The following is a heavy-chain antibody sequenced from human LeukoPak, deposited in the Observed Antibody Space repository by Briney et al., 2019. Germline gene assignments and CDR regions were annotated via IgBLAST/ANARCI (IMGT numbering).Heavy chain of an antibody. D-gene: IGHD3-3*01. J-gene: IGHJ4*02. V-gene: IGHV1-2*02. CDR3: ARAPGSNPIYYFDY. Sequence: ASVKVSCKASGYTFTGYYMHWVRLAPGQGREWMGWINPTIGGTNVAQKFQGRVTMTKDTSISTAYMELSRLRSDDTAVYYCARAPGSNPIYYFDYWGQGTLVTVSS. CDR2: INPTIGGT. CDR1: GYTFTGYY.